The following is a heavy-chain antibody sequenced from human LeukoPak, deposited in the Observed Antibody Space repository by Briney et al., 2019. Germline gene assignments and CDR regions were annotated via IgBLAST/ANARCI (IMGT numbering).Heavy chain of an antibody. V-gene: IGHV3-7*03. CDR2: IKQDGSDK. Sequence: GGSLRLSCAASGFTFSSHWMIWVRQAPGKGLEWLANIKQDGSDKYYVDSVKGRFTISRDNAKNSLYLQINSLRAEDTAVYYCARKTVVGSYFDYWGQGTPVTVSS. D-gene: IGHD4-23*01. CDR1: GFTFSSHW. CDR3: ARKTVVGSYFDY. J-gene: IGHJ4*02.